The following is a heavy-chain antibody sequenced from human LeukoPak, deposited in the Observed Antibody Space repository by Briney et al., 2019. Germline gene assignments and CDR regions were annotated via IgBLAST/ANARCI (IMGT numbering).Heavy chain of an antibody. V-gene: IGHV3-23*01. CDR3: ALHRSFDFWSEPFDI. J-gene: IGHJ3*02. D-gene: IGHD3-3*01. CDR2: IGGSGAGS. CDR1: EFTVSSNY. Sequence: GGSLRLSCAASEFTVSSNYMSWVRQAPGKGLEWVSAIGGSGAGSYYTDSVKGRFTISRDNSKNTLWLQMSSLRAEDTALYYCALHRSFDFWSEPFDIWGQGTMVAVSS.